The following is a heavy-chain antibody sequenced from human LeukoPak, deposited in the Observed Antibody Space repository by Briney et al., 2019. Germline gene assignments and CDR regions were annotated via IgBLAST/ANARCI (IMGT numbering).Heavy chain of an antibody. V-gene: IGHV3-21*01. Sequence: NPGGSLRLSCAASGFTFSSYNMIWVRQAPGKGLEWVSSISSSSSIYYADSVKGRFTISRDNAKNSLYLQMNSLRAEDTAVYYCARVMVLRYFDWSPDYWGQGTLVTVSS. CDR3: ARVMVLRYFDWSPDY. CDR2: ISSSSSI. CDR1: GFTFSSYN. J-gene: IGHJ4*02. D-gene: IGHD3-9*01.